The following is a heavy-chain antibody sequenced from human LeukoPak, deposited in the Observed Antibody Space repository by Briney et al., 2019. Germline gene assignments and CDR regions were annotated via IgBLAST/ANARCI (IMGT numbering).Heavy chain of an antibody. CDR3: ARLIVGSSWYGYYFDY. CDR1: GYDFTTYW. V-gene: IGHV5-51*01. CDR2: IYPGDSDT. J-gene: IGHJ4*02. Sequence: GGSRKSSWKGSGYDFTTYWIGWVRQMPGKGLGGMGIIYPGDSDTRYSPSFQGQVTIPADKTISPAYLQWSSLKASDTATYYCARLIVGSSWYGYYFDYWGQGTLVTVSS. D-gene: IGHD6-13*01.